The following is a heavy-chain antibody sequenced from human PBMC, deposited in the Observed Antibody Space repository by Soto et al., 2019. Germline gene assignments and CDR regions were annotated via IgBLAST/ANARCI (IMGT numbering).Heavy chain of an antibody. CDR1: CFSITYINNYY. CDR3: ARQGFGVLHGLVDV. Sequence: SATLSLTCTLSCFSITYINNYYGICFRLPPGKGLEWIGYISDIAYTSYNPSLKGRVSISVDTSKNQFSLTLTSVTAADTAVYYCARQGFGVLHGLVDVWGQGTTVT. CDR2: ISDIAYT. D-gene: IGHD3-10*01. J-gene: IGHJ6*02. V-gene: IGHV4-61*05.